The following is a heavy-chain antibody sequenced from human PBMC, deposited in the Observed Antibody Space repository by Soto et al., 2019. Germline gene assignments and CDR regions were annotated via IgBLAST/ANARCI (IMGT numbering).Heavy chain of an antibody. D-gene: IGHD3-10*01. V-gene: IGHV3-21*01. CDR3: ARDLIYAGYYYYMDV. J-gene: IGHJ6*03. CDR1: GFTFSSYS. CDR2: INYKSHI. Sequence: EVQLVESGGGLVKPGGSLRLSCAASGFTFSSYSMNWVRQAPGKGLEWVSSINYKSHIDYADSVKGRFTISRDNVKNSLYLQMNSLRAEDTAVYFCARDLIYAGYYYYMDVWGIGTTVTVSS.